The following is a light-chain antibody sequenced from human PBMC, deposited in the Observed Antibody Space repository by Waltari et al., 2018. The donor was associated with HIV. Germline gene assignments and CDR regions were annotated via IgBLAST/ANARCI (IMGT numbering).Light chain of an antibody. V-gene: IGLV2-14*01. CDR2: AVR. CDR1: SDDVGGYDH. Sequence: QSALTQPASVSGSPGQSITITCAGTSDDVGGYDHVAWYQQIMGSPPNRSIFAVRHRPSGVSALFSGSKSGNTASLTITGLRPDDEAVYFCSSYARDISIIFGGGTRLTV. J-gene: IGLJ2*01. CDR3: SSYARDISII.